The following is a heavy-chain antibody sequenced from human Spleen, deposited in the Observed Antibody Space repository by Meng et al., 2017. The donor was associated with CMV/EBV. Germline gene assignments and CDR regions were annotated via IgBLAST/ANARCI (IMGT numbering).Heavy chain of an antibody. CDR3: VRSREHCDNVRCDHEVVDY. CDR1: TSPADF. Sequence: TSPADFWGWIRQPPGKGLEWIGSLHYGAKTYYNPSFQSRVTMSVDRYKSHFSLRLTSVTAADTAIYYCVRSREHCDNVRCDHEVVDYWGRGMLVTVSS. V-gene: IGHV4-39*02. J-gene: IGHJ4*02. D-gene: IGHD2/OR15-2a*01. CDR2: LHYGAKT.